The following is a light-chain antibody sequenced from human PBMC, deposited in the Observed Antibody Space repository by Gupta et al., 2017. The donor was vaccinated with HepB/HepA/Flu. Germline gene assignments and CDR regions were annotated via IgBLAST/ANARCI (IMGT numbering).Light chain of an antibody. CDR2: DDK. CDR1: SSNVGSNY. Sequence: QSMLSHPHSESPAPGQKVTISCSGSSSNVGSNYVSWCQQLPGTTPKLLIYDDKKRSSGIPDRFSGSRSGTSATLGITGLQTGEDADYYCGAGDSSRSVFVFGTGTKVTVL. CDR3: GAGDSSRSVFV. J-gene: IGLJ1*01. V-gene: IGLV1-51*01.